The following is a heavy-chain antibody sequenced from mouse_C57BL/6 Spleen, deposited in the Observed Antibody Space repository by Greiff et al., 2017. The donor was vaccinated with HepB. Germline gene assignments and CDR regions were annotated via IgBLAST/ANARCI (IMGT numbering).Heavy chain of an antibody. V-gene: IGHV3-6*01. Sequence: DVKLQESGPGLVKPSQSLSLTCSVTGYSITSGYYWNWIRQFPGNKLEWMGYISYDGSNNYNPSLKNRISITRDTPKNQFFLKLNSVTTEDTATYYCARGYFDYWGQGTTLTVSS. CDR3: ARGYFDY. CDR2: ISYDGSN. CDR1: GYSITSGYY. J-gene: IGHJ2*01.